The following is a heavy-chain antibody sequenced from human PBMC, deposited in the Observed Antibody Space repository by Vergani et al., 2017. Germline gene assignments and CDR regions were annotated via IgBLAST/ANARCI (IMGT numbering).Heavy chain of an antibody. J-gene: IGHJ5*02. CDR3: ARTGDYDGSGSYYFGWFDP. V-gene: IGHV4-39*01. CDR1: GGSISSSSYY. D-gene: IGHD3-10*01. CDR2: IYYSGST. Sequence: QLQLQESGPGLVKPSETLSLTCTVSGGSISSSSYYWGWLRQPPGKGLGWIGSIYYSGSTYYNPSLKSRVTISVDTSKNHFSLKLSSVTAADTVVYYGARTGDYDGSGSYYFGWFDPWGQGTLVTVSS.